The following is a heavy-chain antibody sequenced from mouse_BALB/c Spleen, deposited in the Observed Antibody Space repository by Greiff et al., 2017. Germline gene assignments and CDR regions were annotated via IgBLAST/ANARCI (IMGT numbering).Heavy chain of an antibody. V-gene: IGHV1-77*01. CDR1: GYSFTDYV. D-gene: IGHD1-1*01. CDR3: ARRGVLRYLFAY. Sequence: QVQLQQSGPELVKPGASVKMSCKASGYSFTDYVISWVKQRTGQGLEWIGVIYPGSGSTNYNEKFKGKATLTADKSSNTAYMQLSSLTSEDSAVYVCARRGVLRYLFAYWGQGTLVTVSA. CDR2: IYPGSGST. J-gene: IGHJ3*01.